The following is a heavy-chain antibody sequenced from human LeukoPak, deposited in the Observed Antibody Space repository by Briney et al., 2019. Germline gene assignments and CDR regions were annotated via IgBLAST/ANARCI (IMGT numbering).Heavy chain of an antibody. J-gene: IGHJ4*02. V-gene: IGHV3-11*05. CDR3: ARVRQSGSPLDY. CDR2: ISKSGDNT. D-gene: IGHD1-26*01. CDR1: GFTFSDYY. Sequence: PGGSLRLSCAASGFTFSDYYMIWIRQAPGKGLEWVSYISKSGDNTNYADSVKGRFTISRDNAKNSLYLQINSLRAEDTAVYYCARVRQSGSPLDYWGQGTLVTVSS.